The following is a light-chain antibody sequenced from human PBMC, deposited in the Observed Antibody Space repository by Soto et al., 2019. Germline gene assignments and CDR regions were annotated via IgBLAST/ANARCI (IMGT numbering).Light chain of an antibody. CDR2: DAA. J-gene: IGKJ3*01. CDR3: QQRSNWPPRFT. Sequence: EIVLTQSPATLSLSPGDRATLSCRASQSVSSYLAWSQQKPGQAPRLLIYDAANRAPGIPARFSGSGSGTDFTLTISSLEPEDFAVYYCQQRSNWPPRFTFGPGTKVDIK. CDR1: QSVSSY. V-gene: IGKV3-11*01.